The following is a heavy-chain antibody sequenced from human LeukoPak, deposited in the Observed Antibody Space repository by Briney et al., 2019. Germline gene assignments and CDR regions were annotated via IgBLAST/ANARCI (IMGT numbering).Heavy chain of an antibody. V-gene: IGHV4-4*07. Sequence: PSETLSRTCTVSGGSISSYYSSWIRQPAGKGLEWIGRIYTSESPTYNPSLKSRVTMSLDTSKNQFSLKLSSVTAADTAVYYCARVSSSWYQDWYFDLWGRGTLVTVSS. CDR1: GGSISSYY. J-gene: IGHJ2*01. CDR2: IYTSESP. CDR3: ARVSSSWYQDWYFDL. D-gene: IGHD6-13*01.